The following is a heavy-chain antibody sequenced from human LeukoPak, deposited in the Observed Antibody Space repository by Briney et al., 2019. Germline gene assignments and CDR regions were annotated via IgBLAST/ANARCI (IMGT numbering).Heavy chain of an antibody. CDR3: ARRMVRGVIPWFDP. Sequence: GGSLRLSCAASGFTFNNFAMSWVRQAPGKGLEWVSAISGSGGSTYYADSVKGRFTISRDNSKNTLYLQMNSLRAEDTAVYYCARRMVRGVIPWFDPWGQGTLVTVSS. J-gene: IGHJ5*02. V-gene: IGHV3-23*01. CDR2: ISGSGGST. CDR1: GFTFNNFA. D-gene: IGHD3-10*01.